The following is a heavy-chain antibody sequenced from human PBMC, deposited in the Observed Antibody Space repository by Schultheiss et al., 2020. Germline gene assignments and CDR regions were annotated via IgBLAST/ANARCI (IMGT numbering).Heavy chain of an antibody. CDR1: GFTFSNAW. D-gene: IGHD3-22*01. V-gene: IGHV3-15*01. Sequence: GGSLRLSCAASGFTFSNAWMSWVRQAPGKGLEWVGRIKSKTDGGTTDYAAPVKGRFTISRDDSKNTLYLQMNSLKTEDTAVYYCTTEGAPTYYYDSSGSSKYYFDYWGQGTLVTVSS. J-gene: IGHJ4*02. CDR3: TTEGAPTYYYDSSGSSKYYFDY. CDR2: IKSKTDGGTT.